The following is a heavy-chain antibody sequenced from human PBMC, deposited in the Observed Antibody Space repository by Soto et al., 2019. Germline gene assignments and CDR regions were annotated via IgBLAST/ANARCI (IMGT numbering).Heavy chain of an antibody. V-gene: IGHV1-18*01. J-gene: IGHJ6*02. CDR3: AREGVAAYYYYGMDV. Sequence: QVQLVQSGAEVKKPGASVKVSCKASGYTFTRSGISWVRQAPGQGPEWMGWISSYNGDTNYAQTFQGRVTMTTDTSTRTAYMELRSLRSGATAVYYCAREGVAAYYYYGMDVWGQGTPVTVSS. CDR1: GYTFTRSG. D-gene: IGHD5-12*01. CDR2: ISSYNGDT.